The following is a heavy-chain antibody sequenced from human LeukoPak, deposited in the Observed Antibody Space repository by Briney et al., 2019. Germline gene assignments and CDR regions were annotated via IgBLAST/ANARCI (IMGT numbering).Heavy chain of an antibody. CDR3: ASTDYGDYFDY. CDR2: ITGDGSST. CDR1: GFTFSGYW. J-gene: IGHJ4*02. V-gene: IGHV3-74*01. D-gene: IGHD4-17*01. Sequence: GGSLRLCCAASGFTFSGYWMHWVRQVPGKGLVWVSRITGDGSSTTYADSVKGRFTISRDNAKNTVFLQMISLRAEDTAVYYCASTDYGDYFDYWGQGTLVTVSS.